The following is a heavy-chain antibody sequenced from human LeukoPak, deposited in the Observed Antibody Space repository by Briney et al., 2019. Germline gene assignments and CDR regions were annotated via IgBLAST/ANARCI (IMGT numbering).Heavy chain of an antibody. D-gene: IGHD4-17*01. J-gene: IGHJ4*02. CDR3: ASEPDYGDYTLDY. CDR1: GFTFSSYA. CDR2: ISGSGGST. V-gene: IGHV3-23*01. Sequence: GGSLRLSCAASGFTFSSYAMSWVRQAPGKGLEWVSAISGSGGSTYYADSVKGRFTISRDNAKNTLYLQMNSLRAEDTAVYYCASEPDYGDYTLDYWGQGTLVTVSS.